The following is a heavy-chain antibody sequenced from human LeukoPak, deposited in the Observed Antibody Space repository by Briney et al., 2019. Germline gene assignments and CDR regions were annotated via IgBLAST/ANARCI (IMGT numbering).Heavy chain of an antibody. CDR2: IRYDGSNK. J-gene: IGHJ4*02. D-gene: IGHD5-18*01. V-gene: IGHV3-30*02. CDR1: GFTFSSYG. CDR3: AKDGRGYSYGLPSNYLDY. Sequence: PGGSLRLSCAASGFTFSSYGMHWVRQAPGKGLEWVAFIRYDGSNKYYADSVKGRFTISRDNSKNTLYLQMNSLRTEDTAVYYCAKDGRGYSYGLPSNYLDYWGQGTLVTVSS.